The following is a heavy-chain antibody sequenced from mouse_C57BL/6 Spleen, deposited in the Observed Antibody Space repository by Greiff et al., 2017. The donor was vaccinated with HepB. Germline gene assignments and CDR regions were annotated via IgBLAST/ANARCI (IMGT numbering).Heavy chain of an antibody. V-gene: IGHV1-52*01. CDR2: IDPSDSET. Sequence: QVQLKQPGAELVRPGSSVKLSCKASGYTFTSYWMHWVKQRPIQGLEWIGNIDPSDSETHYNQKFKDKATLTVDKSSSTAYMQLSSLTSEDAAVYYCARSITTARGGFAYWGQGTLVTVSA. J-gene: IGHJ3*01. CDR3: ARSITTARGGFAY. CDR1: GYTFTSYW. D-gene: IGHD1-2*01.